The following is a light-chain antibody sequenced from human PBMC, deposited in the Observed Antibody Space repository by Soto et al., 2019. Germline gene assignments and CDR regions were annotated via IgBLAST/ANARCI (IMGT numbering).Light chain of an antibody. CDR1: SSDIGGSTQ. CDR3: SSSSTTSTYV. CDR2: DVT. Sequence: QSALTQPASVSGSPGQSITISCTGTSSDIGGSTQVSWYQQYPGKAPKLMIYDVTNRPSGVSNRFSGSKSGDTASLTISGLQTEDEADYYCSSSSTTSTYVFGAGTKVTVL. J-gene: IGLJ1*01. V-gene: IGLV2-14*03.